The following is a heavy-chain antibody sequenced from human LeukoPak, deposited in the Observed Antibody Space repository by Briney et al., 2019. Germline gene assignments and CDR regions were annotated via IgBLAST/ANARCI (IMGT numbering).Heavy chain of an antibody. Sequence: GGSLRLSCAASGFTFSNYWMPWVRQAPGKGLEWVANIKQDGSEKYYVDSVKGRFTISRDNTKNSLYLQMNSLRADDTAVYYCGRAMDVWGRGTTVTVSS. CDR1: GFTFSNYW. CDR2: IKQDGSEK. CDR3: GRAMDV. V-gene: IGHV3-7*03. J-gene: IGHJ6*02.